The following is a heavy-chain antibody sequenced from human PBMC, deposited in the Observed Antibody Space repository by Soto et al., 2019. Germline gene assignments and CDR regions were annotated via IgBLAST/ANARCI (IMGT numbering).Heavy chain of an antibody. CDR1: GGSISSGDYY. CDR3: ARGWATIFVNYGMDV. CDR2: IYSSGST. D-gene: IGHD3-3*01. Sequence: QVQLQESGPGLVKPSQTLSLTCTVSGGSISSGDYYWSWIRQPPGKGLEWIGYIYSSGSTYYNPSLKSRVTIPVDTSKNQFSLKLSSVTAADTAVYYCARGWATIFVNYGMDVWGQGTTVTVSS. J-gene: IGHJ6*02. V-gene: IGHV4-30-4*01.